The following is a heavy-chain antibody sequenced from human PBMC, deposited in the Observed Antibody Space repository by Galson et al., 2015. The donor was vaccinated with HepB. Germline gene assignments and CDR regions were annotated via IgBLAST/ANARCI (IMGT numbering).Heavy chain of an antibody. D-gene: IGHD5-24*01. CDR2: IIQDGSEK. CDR3: AGGDGWVFNY. Sequence: SLRLSCAASGFTFSTFWMSWFRHAPGKGLEWVANIIQDGSEKCSVDSVKGRFTISRDNAKNSLYLQMNNLRAEDTAVYFCAGGDGWVFNYWGQGTLVTVSS. CDR1: GFTFSTFW. V-gene: IGHV3-7*03. J-gene: IGHJ4*02.